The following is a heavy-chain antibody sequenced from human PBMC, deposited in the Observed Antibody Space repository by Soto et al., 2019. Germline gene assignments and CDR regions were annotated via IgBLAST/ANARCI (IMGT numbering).Heavy chain of an antibody. J-gene: IGHJ3*02. Sequence: GGSLRLSCAASGFTFSSYWMHWVRQAPGKGLVWVSRINSDGSSTSYADSVKGRFTISRDNAKNTQYLQMNSLRAEDTAVYYCARDSSGDLAFDIWGQGTMVTVSS. V-gene: IGHV3-74*01. D-gene: IGHD7-27*01. CDR3: ARDSSGDLAFDI. CDR1: GFTFSSYW. CDR2: INSDGSST.